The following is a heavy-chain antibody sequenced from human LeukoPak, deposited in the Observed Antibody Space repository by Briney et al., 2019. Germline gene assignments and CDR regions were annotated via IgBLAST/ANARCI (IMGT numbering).Heavy chain of an antibody. D-gene: IGHD6-13*01. CDR2: TYYRSKWYN. J-gene: IGHJ4*02. V-gene: IGHV6-1*01. CDR3: ARATPIIAAAGSSRYYFDY. Sequence: SQTLSLTCAISGDSVSSNIAAWNWIRQSPSRGLEWLGRTYYRSKWYNDYAVSVKSRVTINPDTSKNQFSLQLNSVTPEDTAVYYCARATPIIAAAGSSRYYFDYWGQGTLVTVSS. CDR1: GDSVSSNIAA.